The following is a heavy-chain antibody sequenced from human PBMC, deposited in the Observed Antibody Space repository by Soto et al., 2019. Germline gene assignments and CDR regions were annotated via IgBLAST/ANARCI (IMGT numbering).Heavy chain of an antibody. V-gene: IGHV3-23*01. CDR2: ISGGGGST. D-gene: IGHD6-13*01. CDR1: GFTFSSYA. J-gene: IGHJ4*02. Sequence: GGSLRLSCAASGFTFSSYAMSWVRQAPGKGLEWVSAISGGGGSTYYADSVKGRLTISRDNSKNTLYLQMNSLRAEDTAVYYCAKDPPSSPDGYWGQGTRVTVSS. CDR3: AKDPPSSPDGY.